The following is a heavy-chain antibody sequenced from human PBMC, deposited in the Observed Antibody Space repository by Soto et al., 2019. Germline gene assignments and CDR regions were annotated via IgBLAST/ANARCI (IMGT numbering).Heavy chain of an antibody. CDR3: ARDKGIAAAGRNYYYGMDV. CDR1: GCTVSSNY. J-gene: IGHJ6*02. D-gene: IGHD6-13*01. V-gene: IGHV3-53*01. Sequence: EVQLVESGGGLIQPGGSLRLSCAASGCTVSSNYMSWVRQAPGKGLEWVSVIYSGGSTYYADSVKGRFTISRDNSKNTLYLQMNSLRAEDTAVYYCARDKGIAAAGRNYYYGMDVWGQGTTVTVSS. CDR2: IYSGGST.